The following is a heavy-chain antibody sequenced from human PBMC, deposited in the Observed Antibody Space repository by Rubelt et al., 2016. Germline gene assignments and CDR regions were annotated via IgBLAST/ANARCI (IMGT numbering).Heavy chain of an antibody. Sequence: QLQLQESGPGLVKPSETLSLTCTVSGGSISSSSYYWGWIRQPPGKGLEWIGSIYYSGSTYYNPSLKSRVTISVDTAKNTFSRKLSSGPAADTAVYYCARGRFLEWLPPDYWGQGTLVTVSS. J-gene: IGHJ4*02. CDR1: GGSISSSSYY. V-gene: IGHV4-39*01. CDR2: IYYSGST. D-gene: IGHD3-3*01. CDR3: ARGRFLEWLPPDY.